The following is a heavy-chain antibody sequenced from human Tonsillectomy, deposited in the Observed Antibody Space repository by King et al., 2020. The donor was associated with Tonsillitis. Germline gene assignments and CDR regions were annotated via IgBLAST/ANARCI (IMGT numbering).Heavy chain of an antibody. CDR1: EFTFSSYW. CDR2: IKQDGREK. Sequence: QLVQSGGGLVQPGGSLRLSCAASEFTFSSYWVSWVRQAPGKGLEWVANIKQDGREKYYVDSVKGRFTISRDNAKNSLYLQMNSLRAEDTAVYYCARDGGTDGSTWNAYYYYGLDVWGQGTTVIVSS. CDR3: ARDGGTDGSTWNAYYYYGLDV. V-gene: IGHV3-7*01. D-gene: IGHD6-13*01. J-gene: IGHJ6*02.